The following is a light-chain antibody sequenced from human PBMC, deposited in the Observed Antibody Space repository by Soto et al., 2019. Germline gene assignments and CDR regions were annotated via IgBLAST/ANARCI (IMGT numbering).Light chain of an antibody. V-gene: IGKV3-15*01. Sequence: IGMTQSPATLSVSQGERATLSCRASQSGSSNLAWDQQKPGQAPRLLIYGASTRATGIPARFSGSGSGTEFTLTISSLQSEDFAVYYCQQYNNWPRTFGQGTKVDIK. CDR2: GAS. CDR3: QQYNNWPRT. J-gene: IGKJ1*01. CDR1: QSGSSN.